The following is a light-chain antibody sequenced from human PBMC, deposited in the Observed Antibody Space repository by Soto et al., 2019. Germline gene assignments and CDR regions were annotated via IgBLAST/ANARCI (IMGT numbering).Light chain of an antibody. J-gene: IGKJ4*01. CDR1: QSVSSN. CDR2: GAS. V-gene: IGKV3-15*01. CDR3: QQYNNWPL. Sequence: EIVMTQSPATLSVSPGERATLSCRASQSVSSNLAWYQQKPGQAPRLLIYGASTRATGIPARFSGSGSGTEFTLTISILQSEEVAVYYCQQYNNWPLFGGGTKVEIK.